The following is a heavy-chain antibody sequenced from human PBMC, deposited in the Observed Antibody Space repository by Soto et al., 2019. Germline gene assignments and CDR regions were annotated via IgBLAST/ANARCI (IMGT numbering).Heavy chain of an antibody. J-gene: IGHJ5*02. V-gene: IGHV4-39*01. CDR1: GGYIGNRSYC. CDR3: ASSPYNYDISGYNYVFAP. Sequence: SETLSVRSSVAGGYIGNRSYCWICIRQPPEKGLEWIGSIYYSGSTYYNPSLKSRVTISVDTSKNQFSLKLSSVTAADTAVYYCASSPYNYDISGYNYVFAPLGQGTLVTAPQ. D-gene: IGHD3-22*01. CDR2: IYYSGST.